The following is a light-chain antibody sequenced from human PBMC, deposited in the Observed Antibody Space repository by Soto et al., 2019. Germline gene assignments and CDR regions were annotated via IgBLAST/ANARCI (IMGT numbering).Light chain of an antibody. CDR3: QQYGSSPET. CDR2: GAS. Sequence: EIVLTQSPCTLSLSPGERATLSCRASQSVSSSYLAWYQQKPGQAPRLLIYGASSRATGIPDRFSGSGSGTDFTLTISRLEPEDFAVYYCQQYGSSPETVGQGTKVEIK. V-gene: IGKV3-20*01. CDR1: QSVSSSY. J-gene: IGKJ1*01.